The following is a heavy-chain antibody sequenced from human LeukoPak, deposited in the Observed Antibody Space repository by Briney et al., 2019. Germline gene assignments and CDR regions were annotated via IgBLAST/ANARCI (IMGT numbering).Heavy chain of an antibody. D-gene: IGHD2-2*01. CDR2: ISYDGSNK. CDR1: GFTFSSYA. V-gene: IGHV3-30*01. J-gene: IGHJ4*02. CDR3: ARDRIVVVPAAYRKNYYFDY. Sequence: GGSLRLSCAASGFTFSSYAMHWVRQAPGKGLEWVAVISYDGSNKYYADSVKGRFTISRDNSKNTLYLQMNSRRAEDTAVYYCARDRIVVVPAAYRKNYYFDYWGQGTLVTVSS.